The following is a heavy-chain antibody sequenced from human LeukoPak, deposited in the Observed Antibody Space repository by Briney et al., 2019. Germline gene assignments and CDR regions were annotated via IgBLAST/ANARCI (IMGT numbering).Heavy chain of an antibody. D-gene: IGHD3-3*01. CDR2: IYYSGST. CDR3: ARLVYDFWSGPWYYYYMDV. Sequence: SETLSLTCTVSGGSISSYYWSWIRQPPGKGLEWIGYIYYSGSTNYNPSLKSRVTISVDTSKNQFSLKLSSVTAADTAVYYCARLVYDFWSGPWYYYYMDVWGKGTTVTVSS. CDR1: GGSISSYY. V-gene: IGHV4-59*01. J-gene: IGHJ6*03.